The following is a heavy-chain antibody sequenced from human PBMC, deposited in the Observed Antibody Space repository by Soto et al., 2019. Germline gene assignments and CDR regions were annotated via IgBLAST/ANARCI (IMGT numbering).Heavy chain of an antibody. V-gene: IGHV1-2*02. CDR3: ARGGGVGVAGSAAFDM. CDR1: GYPVTAYY. CDR2: INPATGAA. Sequence: QLHLVQSGAVVKKPGASVTVSCSASGYPVTAYYMHWVRQAPGRGLEWMGGINPATGAAKYTQTFQGRVTMTRDTSKSTVFRELSGLTSEDTAVFYWARGGGVGVAGSAAFDMWGQGTLVTVSS. D-gene: IGHD3-3*01. J-gene: IGHJ3*02.